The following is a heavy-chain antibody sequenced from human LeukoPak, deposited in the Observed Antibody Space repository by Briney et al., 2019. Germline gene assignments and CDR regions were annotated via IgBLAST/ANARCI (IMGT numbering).Heavy chain of an antibody. CDR3: ARLVGYCSSTSCLPDYYYGMDV. CDR1: GGSISSYY. V-gene: IGHV4-59*08. Sequence: PSETLSLTCTVSGGSISSYYWSWIRQPPGKGLEWIGYIYYSGSTNYNPSLKSRVTISVDTSKNQFSLKLSSVTAADTAVYYCARLVGYCSSTSCLPDYYYGMDVWGQGTTVTVSS. D-gene: IGHD2-2*01. J-gene: IGHJ6*02. CDR2: IYYSGST.